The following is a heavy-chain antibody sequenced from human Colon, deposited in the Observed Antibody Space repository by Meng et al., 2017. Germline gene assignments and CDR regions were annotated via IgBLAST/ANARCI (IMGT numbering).Heavy chain of an antibody. V-gene: IGHV4-61*01. CDR3: ARGPLDY. J-gene: IGHJ4*02. CDR2: IYYTGRT. Sequence: QVHLQAAGPRLVRSSAHLSPTCTASVGSGSRGSYYWSWIRQPPGKGLEWIGYIYYTGRTNYNPSLKSRVTISVDTSKNQFSLKLSSVTAAVTAVYYCARGPLDYWGQGTLVTVSS. CDR1: VGSGSRGSYY.